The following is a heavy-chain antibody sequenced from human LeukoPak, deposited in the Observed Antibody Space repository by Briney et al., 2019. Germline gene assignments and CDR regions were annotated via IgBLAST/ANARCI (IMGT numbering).Heavy chain of an antibody. Sequence: SETLSLTCTVSGGSISSYYWSWIRQPPGKGLEWIGYIYYSGSTNYNPSLKSRVTISVDTSKNQFSLKLSSVTAADTAVYYCARVRYNWNRDFDYWGQGTLVTVSS. CDR2: IYYSGST. J-gene: IGHJ4*02. V-gene: IGHV4-59*08. CDR1: GGSISSYY. D-gene: IGHD1-20*01. CDR3: ARVRYNWNRDFDY.